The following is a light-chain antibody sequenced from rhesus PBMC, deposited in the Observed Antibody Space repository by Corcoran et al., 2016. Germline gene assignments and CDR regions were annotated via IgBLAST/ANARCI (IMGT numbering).Light chain of an antibody. CDR1: QGIANY. V-gene: IGKV1S14*01. J-gene: IGKJ1*01. CDR2: YSS. CDR3: QQHDSYPPT. Sequence: DIQMTQSPSSLSASVGDTVTITCRASQGIANYLAWYQQTPGEGPKPLIYYSSNLESGVPSRFSGSGSVTEFTLTISSLQPEDFAIYYCQQHDSYPPTFGQWTKVEIK.